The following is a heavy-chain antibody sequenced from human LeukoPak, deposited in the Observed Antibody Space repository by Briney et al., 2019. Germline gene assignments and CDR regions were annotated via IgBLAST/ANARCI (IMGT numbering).Heavy chain of an antibody. CDR1: GGSISSYY. J-gene: IGHJ4*02. V-gene: IGHV4-59*01. CDR3: ARGGGWLGGYYFDY. CDR2: IYYSGST. Sequence: SETLSLTCTVSGGSISSYYWSWIRQPPGKGLEWIGYIYYSGSTNYNPSLKSRVTISVDTFKNQFSLKLSSVTAADTAVYYCARGGGWLGGYYFDYWGQGTLVTVSS. D-gene: IGHD5-24*01.